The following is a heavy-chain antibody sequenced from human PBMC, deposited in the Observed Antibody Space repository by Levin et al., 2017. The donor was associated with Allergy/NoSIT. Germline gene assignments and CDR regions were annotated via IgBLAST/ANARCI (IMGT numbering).Heavy chain of an antibody. D-gene: IGHD4-17*01. CDR2: ISAYNGNT. J-gene: IGHJ4*02. CDR1: GYTFTSYG. CDR3: ARDYGDYADGPRGEHGH. V-gene: IGHV1-18*01. Sequence: ASVKVSCKASGYTFTSYGISWVRQAPGQGLEWMGWISAYNGNTNYAQKLQGRVTMTTDTSTSTAYMELRSLRSDDTAVYYCARDYGDYADGPRGEHGHWGQGTLVTVSS.